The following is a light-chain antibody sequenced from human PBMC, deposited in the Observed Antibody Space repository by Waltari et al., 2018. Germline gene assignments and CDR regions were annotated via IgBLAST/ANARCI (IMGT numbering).Light chain of an antibody. Sequence: QSALTQPASVSGSPGQSITISCYGTSSDIGFYNYVSWYQQHPGKAPKLIIYDVSQRPSGVSDRVSGAKSGNTASLTISGLQAEDEADYYCNSYTGSSSWVFGGGTKVTVL. CDR3: NSYTGSSSWV. V-gene: IGLV2-14*01. J-gene: IGLJ3*02. CDR1: SSDIGFYNY. CDR2: DVS.